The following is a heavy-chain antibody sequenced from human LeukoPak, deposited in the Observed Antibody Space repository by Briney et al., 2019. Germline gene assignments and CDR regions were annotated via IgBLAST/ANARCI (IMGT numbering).Heavy chain of an antibody. CDR2: IYYSGST. CDR3: ARDLAYRSSLGGTFDI. Sequence: PSETLSLTCTVSGGSISSSSYYWGWIRQPPGKGLEWIGSIYYSGSTYYNPSLKSRVTISVDTSKNQFSLKLSSVTAADTAVYYCARDLAYRSSLGGTFDIWGKGTKVTVSS. D-gene: IGHD6-19*01. CDR1: GGSISSSSYY. V-gene: IGHV4-39*07. J-gene: IGHJ3*02.